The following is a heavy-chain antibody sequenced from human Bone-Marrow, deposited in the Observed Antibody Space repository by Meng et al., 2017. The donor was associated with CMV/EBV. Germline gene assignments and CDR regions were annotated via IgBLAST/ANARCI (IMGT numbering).Heavy chain of an antibody. CDR3: AREVKEGGSFDY. D-gene: IGHD1-26*01. CDR1: GFTFNAYP. Sequence: GESLKISCAASGFTFNAYPMHWVRQAPGKGLEYVSAISPYGDTTYYVDSVKGRFTISRDNSKSTLYLQMGSVRAEDMAVYYGAREVKEGGSFDYWGQGTLVTVSS. CDR2: ISPYGDTT. V-gene: IGHV3-64*02. J-gene: IGHJ4*02.